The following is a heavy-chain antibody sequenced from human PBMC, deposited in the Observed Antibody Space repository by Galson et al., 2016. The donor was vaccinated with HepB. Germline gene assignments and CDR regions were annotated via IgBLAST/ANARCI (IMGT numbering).Heavy chain of an antibody. CDR1: GFAFSDHW. Sequence: SLRLSCAASGFAFSDHWMHWVRQVPGQGPVWVSRINNYGMSTDYADSVKGRFTISRDNSKNALFLQINSLRAEDTAVYYCARDMVGGSPDYFDYWGQGTLVTVSS. V-gene: IGHV3-74*01. D-gene: IGHD4/OR15-4a*01. CDR3: ARDMVGGSPDYFDY. CDR2: INNYGMST. J-gene: IGHJ4*02.